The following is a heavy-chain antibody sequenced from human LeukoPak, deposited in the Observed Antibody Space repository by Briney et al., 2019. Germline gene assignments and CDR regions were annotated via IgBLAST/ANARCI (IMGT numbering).Heavy chain of an antibody. CDR2: IYYSGST. D-gene: IGHD6-19*01. J-gene: IGHJ6*02. Sequence: SETLSLTCTVSGGSISSYYWSWIRQHPGKGLEWIGYIYYSGSTYYNPSLKSRVTISVDTSKNQFSLKLSSVTAADTAVYYCARDVVSSGWYLGYYYGMDVWGQGTTVTVSS. CDR3: ARDVVSSGWYLGYYYGMDV. CDR1: GGSISSYY. V-gene: IGHV4-59*06.